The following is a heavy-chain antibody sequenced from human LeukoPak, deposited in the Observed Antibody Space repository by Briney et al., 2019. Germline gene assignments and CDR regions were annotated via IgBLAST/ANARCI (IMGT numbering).Heavy chain of an antibody. D-gene: IGHD4-17*01. J-gene: IGHJ2*01. CDR3: ARATHSPMTTVTIGGVWYFDL. Sequence: SETLSLTCTVSGGSISSYYWSWIRQPPGKGLEWIGYIYYSGSTSYNPSLKSRVTISVDTSKNQFSLKLSSVTAADTAVYYCARATHSPMTTVTIGGVWYFDLWGRGTLVTVSS. CDR1: GGSISSYY. V-gene: IGHV4-59*01. CDR2: IYYSGST.